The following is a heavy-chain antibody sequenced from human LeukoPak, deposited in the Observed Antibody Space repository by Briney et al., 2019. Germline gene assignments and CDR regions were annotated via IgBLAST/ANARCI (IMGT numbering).Heavy chain of an antibody. CDR1: GFTSSSYG. CDR2: IWYDGSNK. CDR3: ARAYSSGWYASDY. V-gene: IGHV3-33*01. J-gene: IGHJ4*02. Sequence: GGSLRLSCAASGFTSSSYGMHWVRQAPGKGLEWVAVIWYDGSNKYYADSVKGRFTISRDNSKNTLYLQMNSLRAEDTAVYYCARAYSSGWYASDYWGQGTLVTVSS. D-gene: IGHD6-19*01.